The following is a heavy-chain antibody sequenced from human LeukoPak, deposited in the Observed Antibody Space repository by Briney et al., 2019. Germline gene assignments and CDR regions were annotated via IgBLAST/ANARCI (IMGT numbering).Heavy chain of an antibody. CDR1: GFTFSNHG. CDR3: VRDNLYYYDSSGYTFDY. J-gene: IGHJ4*02. V-gene: IGHV3-74*01. CDR2: INSDGSST. D-gene: IGHD3-22*01. Sequence: GGSLRLSCAASGFTFSNHGMHWVRQAPGKGLVWVSRINSDGSSTSYADSVKGRFTISRDNAKNTLYLQINSLRAEDTAVYYCVRDNLYYYDSSGYTFDYWGQGTLVTVSS.